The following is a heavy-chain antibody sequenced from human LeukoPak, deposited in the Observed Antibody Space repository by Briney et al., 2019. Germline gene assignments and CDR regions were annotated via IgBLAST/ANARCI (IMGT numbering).Heavy chain of an antibody. V-gene: IGHV4-59*01. CDR3: AGEQWRPPYYYFGLDV. CDR1: DGSLSSYY. CDR2: IYHIGST. J-gene: IGHJ6*02. D-gene: IGHD2-8*01. Sequence: SETLSLTRTVSDGSLSSYYWTWIRQSPGKGLEWIGYIYHIGSTNYSPSLKSRVTKSLDTSKNQFSLRLSSVTAADAAVYYCAGEQWRPPYYYFGLDVWGQGTTVIVSS.